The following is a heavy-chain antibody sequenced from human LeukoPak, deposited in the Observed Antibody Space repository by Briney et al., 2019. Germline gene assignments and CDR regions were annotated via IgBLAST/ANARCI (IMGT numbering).Heavy chain of an antibody. Sequence: PGGSLRLSCAASGFTFSSYAMHWVRQAPGKGLEWVAVISYDGSNKYYADSVKGRFTISRDNSKNTLYLQMNSLRAEDTAVYYCARVDSSGWYESDYGGQGSLVTVSS. CDR2: ISYDGSNK. CDR1: GFTFSSYA. D-gene: IGHD6-19*01. CDR3: ARVDSSGWYESDY. J-gene: IGHJ4*02. V-gene: IGHV3-30*04.